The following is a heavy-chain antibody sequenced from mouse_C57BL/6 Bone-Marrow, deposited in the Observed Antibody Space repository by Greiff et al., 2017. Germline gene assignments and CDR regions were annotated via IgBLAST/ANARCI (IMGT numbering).Heavy chain of an antibody. D-gene: IGHD2-1*01. CDR2: INPNNGGT. V-gene: IGHV1-18*01. CDR1: GYTFTDYN. Sequence: EVQLQQSGPELVKPGASVKIPCKASGYTFTDYNMDWVKQSHGKSLEWIGDINPNNGGTIYNQKFKGKATLTVDKSTSTAYMELRSLTSEDTAVYYCARGTYGNYESYFDYWGQGTALTVSS. J-gene: IGHJ2*01. CDR3: ARGTYGNYESYFDY.